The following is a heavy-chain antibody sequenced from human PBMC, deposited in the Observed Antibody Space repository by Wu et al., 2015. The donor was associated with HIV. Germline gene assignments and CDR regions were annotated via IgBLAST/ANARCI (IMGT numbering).Heavy chain of an antibody. Sequence: QVQLVQSGAEVKKPGSSVKVSCKASGGTFSSYAISWVRQAPGQGLEWMGGIIPIFGTANYAQKFQGRVTITADESTSTAYMELSSLRSEDTAVYYCARAPDELGMDYYYYMDVWGQKGTTVTVSS. J-gene: IGHJ6*03. CDR2: IIPIFGTA. CDR1: GGTFSSYA. CDR3: ARAPDELGMDYYYYMDV. D-gene: IGHD7-27*01. V-gene: IGHV1-69*12.